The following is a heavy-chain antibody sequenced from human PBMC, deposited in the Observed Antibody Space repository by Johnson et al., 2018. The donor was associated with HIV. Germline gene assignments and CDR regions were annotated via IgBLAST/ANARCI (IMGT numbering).Heavy chain of an antibody. CDR2: ISYDGSNN. V-gene: IGHV3-30*18. J-gene: IGHJ3*02. D-gene: IGHD6-6*01. Sequence: QVQLVESGGGVVQPGRSLRLSCAASGFTFSSYGMHWVRRAPGKGLEWVAVISYDGSNNYYADSVKGRFTVSRDNSKNTLYLQMNSLRPEDTAVYYCAKERQLVRAFDIWGQGTMVTVSS. CDR1: GFTFSSYG. CDR3: AKERQLVRAFDI.